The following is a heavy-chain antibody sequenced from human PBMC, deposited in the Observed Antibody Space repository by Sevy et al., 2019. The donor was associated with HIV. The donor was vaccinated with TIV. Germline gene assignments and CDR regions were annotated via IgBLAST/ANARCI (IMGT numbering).Heavy chain of an antibody. V-gene: IGHV1-2*02. Sequence: ASVKVSCKASVYTFTGYYMHWVRQAPGQGLEGMGWINPNSGGTNYAQTFQGRVTMTRETSISAAYMERSRLRSDDTAVYYCATYYYGTQSPDPWGQGTLVTVSS. CDR1: VYTFTGYY. J-gene: IGHJ5*02. D-gene: IGHD3-10*01. CDR3: ATYYYGTQSPDP. CDR2: INPNSGGT.